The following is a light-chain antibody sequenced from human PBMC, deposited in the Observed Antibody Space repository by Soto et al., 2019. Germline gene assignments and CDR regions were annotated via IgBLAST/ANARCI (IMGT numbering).Light chain of an antibody. CDR3: QQYGSSPPYT. Sequence: EIVLTQSPGTLSLSPGERATLSCRASQSVSSSYLAWYQQKPGQAPRLLIYGASSWATGIPDWFSGGGGGTEFTLTISRLEPEDFAVYYCQQYGSSPPYTFGQGTKLEIK. J-gene: IGKJ2*01. CDR2: GAS. CDR1: QSVSSSY. V-gene: IGKV3-20*01.